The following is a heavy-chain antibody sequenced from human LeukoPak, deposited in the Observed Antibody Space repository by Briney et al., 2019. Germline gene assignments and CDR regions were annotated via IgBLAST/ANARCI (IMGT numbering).Heavy chain of an antibody. J-gene: IGHJ5*02. CDR1: GFTFSSYA. CDR2: ISDDGSNK. CDR3: ARERIAATGTGWLDP. Sequence: GGSLRLSCAASGFTFSSYAVHWVRQAPGKGLEWVAVISDDGSNKYYADSVKGRFTVSRDNSKNTLYLHMNSLRAEDTAVYYCARERIAATGTGWLDPWGQGTLVTVSS. D-gene: IGHD6-13*01. V-gene: IGHV3-30-3*01.